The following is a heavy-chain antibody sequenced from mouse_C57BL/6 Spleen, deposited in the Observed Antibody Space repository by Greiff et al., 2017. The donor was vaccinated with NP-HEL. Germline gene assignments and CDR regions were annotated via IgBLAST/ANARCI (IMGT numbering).Heavy chain of an antibody. V-gene: IGHV1-26*01. J-gene: IGHJ3*01. CDR2: INPNNGGT. CDR3: ARARITTVPWFAY. Sequence: EVQLQQSGPELVKPGASVKISCKASGYTFTDYYMNWVKQSPGKSLEWIGDINPNNGGTSYNQKFKGKATLTVDKSSSTAYMELRSLTSEDSAVYYCARARITTVPWFAYWGQGTLVTVSA. D-gene: IGHD1-1*01. CDR1: GYTFTDYY.